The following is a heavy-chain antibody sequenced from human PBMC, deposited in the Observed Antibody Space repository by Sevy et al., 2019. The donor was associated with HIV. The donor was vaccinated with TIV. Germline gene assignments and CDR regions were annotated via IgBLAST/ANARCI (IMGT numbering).Heavy chain of an antibody. CDR3: SGSGWYGDYYYYGMDV. V-gene: IGHV3-30-3*01. J-gene: IGHJ6*02. CDR1: GFTFSSYA. Sequence: GGSLRLSCAASGFTFSSYAMHWVRQAPGKGLEWVAVISYDGSNKYYADSVKDRFTISRDNSKNTLYLQMNSLRAEDTAVYYCSGSGWYGDYYYYGMDVWGQGTTVTVSS. CDR2: ISYDGSNK. D-gene: IGHD6-19*01.